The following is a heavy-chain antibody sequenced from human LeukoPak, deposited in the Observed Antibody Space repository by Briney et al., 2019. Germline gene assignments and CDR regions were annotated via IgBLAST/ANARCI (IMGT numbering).Heavy chain of an antibody. CDR1: GASFNTYY. Sequence: SETLTLTCAVYGASFNTYYWTWIRQPPDKGLEWIGEVKNDGDTNVNPSLRSRVVMSVDASKNQFSLKMTSVTATDTAIYFCARGPVALPNDRLSLFFDFWGQGTLVTVSS. V-gene: IGHV4-34*01. CDR2: VKNDGDT. J-gene: IGHJ5*01. D-gene: IGHD2-8*01. CDR3: ARGPVALPNDRLSLFFDF.